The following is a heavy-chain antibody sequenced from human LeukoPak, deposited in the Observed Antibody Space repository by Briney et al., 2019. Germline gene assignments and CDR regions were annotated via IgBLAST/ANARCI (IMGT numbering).Heavy chain of an antibody. D-gene: IGHD3-22*01. Sequence: SETLSLTCAVYGGSFSGYYWSWIRQPPGKGLEWLGYIYSDGSTNYNPSLKSRLTISVDTSKNQFSLKLSSVIAADTAVYYCARLLSSGRPDYWGQGTLVTVSS. V-gene: IGHV4-59*01. CDR2: IYSDGST. J-gene: IGHJ4*02. CDR3: ARLLSSGRPDY. CDR1: GGSFSGYY.